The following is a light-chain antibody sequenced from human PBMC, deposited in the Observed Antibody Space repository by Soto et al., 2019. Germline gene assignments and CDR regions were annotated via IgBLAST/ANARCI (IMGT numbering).Light chain of an antibody. J-gene: IGKJ2*01. CDR3: QQLYTYPYT. V-gene: IGKV1-6*01. Sequence: AIQMTQSPSSLSASVGDTVTFTCRASQAIRNDLGWFQQRPGKPPKLLIYGISILQTGVPSRFSGSGSGTDFTLTISGLQPEDFAAYYCQQLYTYPYTFGQGTRLEIK. CDR2: GIS. CDR1: QAIRND.